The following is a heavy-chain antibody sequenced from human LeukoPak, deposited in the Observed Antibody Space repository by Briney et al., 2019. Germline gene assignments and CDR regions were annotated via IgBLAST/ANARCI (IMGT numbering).Heavy chain of an antibody. D-gene: IGHD3-22*01. J-gene: IGHJ4*02. CDR2: INHSGST. V-gene: IGHV4-34*01. CDR3: ARGPSGSLFDY. Sequence: SETLSLTCAVYGGSFSGYYWSWIRQPPGKGLEWIGEINHSGSTNYNPSLKSRVSISVDTSKNHFSLNLSSVTAADTAVYYCARGPSGSLFDYWGQGTLVTVSS. CDR1: GGSFSGYY.